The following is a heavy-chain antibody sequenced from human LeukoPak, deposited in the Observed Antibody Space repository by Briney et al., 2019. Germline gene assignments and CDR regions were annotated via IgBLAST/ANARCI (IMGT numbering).Heavy chain of an antibody. J-gene: IGHJ4*02. Sequence: SQTLSLTCTVSGGSISSGSSYWSWIRQHPGKGLEWIGYISYSGSTYCNPSLKSRVTISVDTSKNQFSLKLSSVTAADTAVYYCAREANYYGSGTYYKTFDYWGQGALVTVSS. CDR2: ISYSGST. V-gene: IGHV4-31*03. CDR1: GGSISSGSSY. D-gene: IGHD3-10*01. CDR3: AREANYYGSGTYYKTFDY.